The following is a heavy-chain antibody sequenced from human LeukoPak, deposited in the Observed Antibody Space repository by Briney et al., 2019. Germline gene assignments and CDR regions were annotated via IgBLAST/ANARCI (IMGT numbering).Heavy chain of an antibody. Sequence: GASVKVSCKASGYTFTSYGISWVRQAPGQGLEWMGWISAYNGNTNYAQKLQGRVTMTTDTSTSTAYMELRSLRSDDTAVYYCARDRSHYYDSSGYGYWGQGTLVTVSS. J-gene: IGHJ4*02. D-gene: IGHD3-22*01. CDR3: ARDRSHYYDSSGYGY. V-gene: IGHV1-18*01. CDR1: GYTFTSYG. CDR2: ISAYNGNT.